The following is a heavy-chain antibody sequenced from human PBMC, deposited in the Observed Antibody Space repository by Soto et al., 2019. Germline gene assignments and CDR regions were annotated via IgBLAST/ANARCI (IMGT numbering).Heavy chain of an antibody. V-gene: IGHV4-38-2*01. CDR1: SYSFSSNHY. Sequence: PSETLSLTCSVPSYSFSSNHYWGWIRHPPGKWLEWIGSIWHSGSTHYNPSLQSRVSLSIDTSKNQFSLKLKSVTAADTAVYYCARTGTYDAFWSGDFWGQG. D-gene: IGHD3-3*01. J-gene: IGHJ4*02. CDR3: ARTGTYDAFWSGDF. CDR2: IWHSGST.